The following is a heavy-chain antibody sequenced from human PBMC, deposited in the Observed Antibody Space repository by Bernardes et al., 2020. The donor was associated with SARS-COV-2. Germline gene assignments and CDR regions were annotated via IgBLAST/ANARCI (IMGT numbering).Heavy chain of an antibody. V-gene: IGHV3-48*01. CDR3: ARGLVGARAYGIDY. J-gene: IGHJ4*02. Sequence: GGTLRLSCAASGFTFSSYSMNWVRKGPGKGLEWVSYISSSSSTIYYADSVKGRFTISRDNAKNSLYLQMNSLRAEDTAVYYCARGLVGARAYGIDYWGQGTLVTVSS. D-gene: IGHD1-26*01. CDR2: ISSSSSTI. CDR1: GFTFSSYS.